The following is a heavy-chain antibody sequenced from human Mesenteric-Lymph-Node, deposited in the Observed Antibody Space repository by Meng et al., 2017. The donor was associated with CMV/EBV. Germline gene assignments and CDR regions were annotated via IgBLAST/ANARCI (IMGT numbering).Heavy chain of an antibody. J-gene: IGHJ6*02. CDR1: GFTFNRYW. D-gene: IGHD3-16*01. V-gene: IGHV3-74*01. Sequence: GGSLRLSCAASGFTFNRYWMHWVRQAPGKGLIWVARIKFDGTYANYADSVRGRFTISRDNAGDRLFLQMNSLRVEDTAVYYCARDYAGMDVWGQGTTVTVSS. CDR2: IKFDGTYA. CDR3: ARDYAGMDV.